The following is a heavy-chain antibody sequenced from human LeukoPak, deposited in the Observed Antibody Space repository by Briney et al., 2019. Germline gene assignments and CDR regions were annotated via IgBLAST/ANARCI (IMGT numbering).Heavy chain of an antibody. D-gene: IGHD3-10*01. Sequence: GASVKVSCKASGYTFTGYYMHWVRQAPGQGLEWMGWINPNSGGTNYAQKFQGRVTMTRDTSISTAYMELSRLRSDDTAVYYCAPLDYYGSGSHDYWGQGTLVTVSS. CDR3: APLDYYGSGSHDY. CDR2: INPNSGGT. CDR1: GYTFTGYY. J-gene: IGHJ4*02. V-gene: IGHV1-2*02.